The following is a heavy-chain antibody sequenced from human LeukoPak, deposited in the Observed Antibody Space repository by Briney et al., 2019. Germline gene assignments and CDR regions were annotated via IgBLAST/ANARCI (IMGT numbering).Heavy chain of an antibody. CDR2: ISNGGDST. Sequence: GGSLRLSCAASGVTFSSYAMSWARQTPGKGLEWVSAISNGGDSTYNADSVRGRFTISRDNSKNTVYLQMNSLRAEDTAVYYCAKDPTHFRVWDDYDNTRLNYWGQGTLVTVSS. D-gene: IGHD3-22*01. V-gene: IGHV3-23*01. J-gene: IGHJ4*02. CDR1: GVTFSSYA. CDR3: AKDPTHFRVWDDYDNTRLNY.